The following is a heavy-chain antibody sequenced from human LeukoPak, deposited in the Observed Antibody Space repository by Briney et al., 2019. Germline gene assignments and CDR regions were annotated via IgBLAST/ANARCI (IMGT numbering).Heavy chain of an antibody. V-gene: IGHV3-64*01. Sequence: PGGSLRLSCSASGFTFSSYAMHWVRQAPGKGLEYVSAISSNGGSTYYANSVKGRFTISRDNSKNTLYLQMGSLRAEDMAVYYCASEGGNSAYWGQGTLVTVSS. CDR2: ISSNGGST. CDR3: ASEGGNSAY. J-gene: IGHJ4*02. D-gene: IGHD4-23*01. CDR1: GFTFSSYA.